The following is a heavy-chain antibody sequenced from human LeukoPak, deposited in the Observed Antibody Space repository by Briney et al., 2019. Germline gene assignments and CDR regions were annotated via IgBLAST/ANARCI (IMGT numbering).Heavy chain of an antibody. CDR3: AKDGGAAYYDEVSHYYFDY. V-gene: IGHV3-23*01. J-gene: IGHJ4*02. CDR2: ISGSGGST. D-gene: IGHD3-16*01. Sequence: PGGSLRLSCAASGFTFSSYAMSWVRQAPGKGLEWVSAISGSGGSTYYADSVKGRFTISRDNSKDTLYLQMNSLRAEDTAVYYCAKDGGAAYYDEVSHYYFDYWGQGTLVTVSS. CDR1: GFTFSSYA.